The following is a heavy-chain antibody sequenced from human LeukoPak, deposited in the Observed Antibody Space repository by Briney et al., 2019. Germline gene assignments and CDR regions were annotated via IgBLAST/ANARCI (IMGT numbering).Heavy chain of an antibody. V-gene: IGHV1-18*01. CDR3: ARATAAAGTPSPFDY. Sequence: ASVKDSCKASGYTFTSYGISWVRQAPGQGLEWMGWISAYNGNTNYAQKLQGRVTMTTDTSTSTAYMELRSLRSDDTAVYYCARATAAAGTPSPFDYWGQGTLVTVSS. CDR1: GYTFTSYG. D-gene: IGHD6-13*01. J-gene: IGHJ4*02. CDR2: ISAYNGNT.